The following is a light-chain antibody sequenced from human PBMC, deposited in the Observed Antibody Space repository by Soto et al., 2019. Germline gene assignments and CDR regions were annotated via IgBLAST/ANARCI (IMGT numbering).Light chain of an antibody. J-gene: IGLJ3*02. CDR1: SGHSSYA. CDR3: QTWGTGPWV. Sequence: QSVLTQSPSASASLGASVKLTFTLSSGHSSYAIAWHQQQPEKGPRYLMKVNSDGSHSKGDGIPDRFSGSSSGAERYLTISSLQSEDEADYYCQTWGTGPWVFGGGTKLTVL. V-gene: IGLV4-69*01. CDR2: VNSDGSH.